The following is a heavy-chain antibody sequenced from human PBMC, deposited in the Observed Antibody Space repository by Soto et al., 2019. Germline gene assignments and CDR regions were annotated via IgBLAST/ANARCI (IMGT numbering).Heavy chain of an antibody. D-gene: IGHD1-1*01. J-gene: IGHJ3*02. V-gene: IGHV1-69*02. CDR1: GGTFSSYT. CDR3: ARYGRTGTGEGDDAFDI. CDR2: IIPILGIA. Sequence: QVQLVQSGAEVKKPGSSVKVSCKASGGTFSSYTISWVRQAPGQGLEWMGRIIPILGIANYAQKFQSRVTSTADKSTSTAYMEVSSLRSEDTAVYYCARYGRTGTGEGDDAFDIWGQGTMVTVSS.